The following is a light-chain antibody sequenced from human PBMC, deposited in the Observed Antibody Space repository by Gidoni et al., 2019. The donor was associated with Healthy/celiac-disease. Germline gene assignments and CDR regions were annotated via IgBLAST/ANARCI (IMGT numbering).Light chain of an antibody. CDR1: SSNIGAGYD. V-gene: IGLV1-40*01. CDR2: ANN. Sequence: SVLTHPPSVSGAPGQRVTVSCTGSSSNIGAGYDVHGYQQLPGTAPKLLIYANNNRPSGVPDRFSGSKSGTSASLAITGLQAEDEADYYCQSYDSSLSGVVFGGGTELTVL. J-gene: IGLJ2*01. CDR3: QSYDSSLSGVV.